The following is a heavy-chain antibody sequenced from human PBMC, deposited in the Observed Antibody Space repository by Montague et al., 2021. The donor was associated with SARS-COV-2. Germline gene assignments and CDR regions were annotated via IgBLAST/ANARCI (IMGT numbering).Heavy chain of an antibody. CDR2: ISSDGINK. CDR1: GFTFSSHS. D-gene: IGHD6-19*01. V-gene: IGHV3-30*04. J-gene: IGHJ4*02. Sequence: SLRLSCAASGFTFSSHSMYWVRQAPGKGLEWVAVISSDGINKYFPDSVRGRFTISRDNSNNTVFLQMSSLRPEDTAVYYCARPGVQNNGWYLSYFEYWGQGSLVTVST. CDR3: ARPGVQNNGWYLSYFEY.